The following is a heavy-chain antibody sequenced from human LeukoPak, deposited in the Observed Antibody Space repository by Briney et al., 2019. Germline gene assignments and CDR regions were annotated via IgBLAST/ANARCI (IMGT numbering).Heavy chain of an antibody. CDR3: VKHSGGVYGNSDA. CDR1: GFTFSSYA. CDR2: VGRSGVDT. V-gene: IGHV3-23*01. D-gene: IGHD1-1*01. Sequence: GGSLRLSCVPSGFTFSSYAVSWFRQAPGKGLEWVSTVGRSGVDTYYADSARGRFTISKDSSKNTLQMNSLSAEDTAIYYCVKHSGGVYGNSDAWGQGILVTVSS. J-gene: IGHJ5*02.